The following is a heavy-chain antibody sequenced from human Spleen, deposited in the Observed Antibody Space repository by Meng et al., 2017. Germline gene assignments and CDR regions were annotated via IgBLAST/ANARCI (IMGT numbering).Heavy chain of an antibody. D-gene: IGHD1-26*01. J-gene: IGHJ3*02. CDR1: GFTFSSYA. V-gene: IGHV3-30*04. CDR2: ISYDGSNK. CDR3: AREYGGTYYVVHAFDM. Sequence: GESLKISCAASGFTFSSYAMHWVRQAPGKGLEWVAVISYDGSNKYYADSVKGRFTISRDNSKNTVYLQMNSLRVEDTAVYYCAREYGGTYYVVHAFDMWGPGTMVTVSS.